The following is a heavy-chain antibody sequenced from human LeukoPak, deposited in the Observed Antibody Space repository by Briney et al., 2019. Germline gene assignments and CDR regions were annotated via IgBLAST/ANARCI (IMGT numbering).Heavy chain of an antibody. CDR3: ARDGAVTTVTTEAWFDP. CDR1: GYTFTSYY. V-gene: IGHV1-46*01. Sequence: GASVKVSCKASGYTFTSYYMYWVRQAPGQGLEWMGIINPSGGSTSYAQKFQGRVTMTRDMSTSTVYMELSSLRSEDTAVYYCARDGAVTTVTTEAWFDPWGQGTLVTVSS. J-gene: IGHJ5*02. D-gene: IGHD4-11*01. CDR2: INPSGGST.